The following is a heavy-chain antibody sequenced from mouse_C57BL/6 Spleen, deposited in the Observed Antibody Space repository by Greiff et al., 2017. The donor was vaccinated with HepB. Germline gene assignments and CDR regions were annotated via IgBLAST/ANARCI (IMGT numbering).Heavy chain of an antibody. CDR3: ARGEDYAMDY. CDR2: IYPGDGDT. CDR1: GYAFSSSW. Sequence: VMLVESGPELVKPGASVKISCKASGYAFSSSWMNWVKQRPGKGLEWIGRIYPGDGDTNYNGKFKGKATLTADKSSSTAYMQLSSLTSEDSAVYFCARGEDYAMDYWGQGTSVTVSS. V-gene: IGHV1-82*01. J-gene: IGHJ4*01.